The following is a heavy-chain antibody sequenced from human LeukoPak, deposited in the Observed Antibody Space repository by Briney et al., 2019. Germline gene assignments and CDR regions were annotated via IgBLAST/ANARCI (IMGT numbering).Heavy chain of an antibody. J-gene: IGHJ2*01. CDR1: GFNFSSYG. Sequence: GGSLRLSCAASGFNFSSYGMHWVRQAPAKGLEWVAVIWYDGSNKDYADSVKGRFTISRDNSKNTLYLQMNSLRADDTAVYYCARDGFTMIVVGWYFDLWGRGTLVTVSS. V-gene: IGHV3-33*01. CDR2: IWYDGSNK. CDR3: ARDGFTMIVVGWYFDL. D-gene: IGHD3-22*01.